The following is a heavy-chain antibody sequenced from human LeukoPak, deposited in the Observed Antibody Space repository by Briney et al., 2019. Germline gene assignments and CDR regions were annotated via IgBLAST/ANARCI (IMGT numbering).Heavy chain of an antibody. J-gene: IGHJ4*02. D-gene: IGHD5-24*01. CDR2: INPNSGGT. CDR1: GYTLTELS. CDR3: ARGPARDYFDY. V-gene: IGHV1-2*04. Sequence: ASVKVSCKVSGYTLTELSMHWVRQAPGQGLEWMGWINPNSGGTNYAQKFQGWVTMTRDTSISTAYMELSRLRSDDTAVYYCARGPARDYFDYWGQGTLVTVSS.